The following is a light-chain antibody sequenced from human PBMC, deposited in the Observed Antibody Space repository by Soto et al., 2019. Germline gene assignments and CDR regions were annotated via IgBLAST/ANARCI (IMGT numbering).Light chain of an antibody. CDR3: QQYDDLPT. Sequence: DIQLTQSPSSLSASVRDTVTITCQASQDITNYLNWYQQKSGRAPKLLIYDASNLETGVPSRFSGSGSGTDFTFTISSLQPEDLGTYYCQQYDDLPTFGQGTRLEIK. CDR2: DAS. V-gene: IGKV1-33*01. J-gene: IGKJ5*01. CDR1: QDITNY.